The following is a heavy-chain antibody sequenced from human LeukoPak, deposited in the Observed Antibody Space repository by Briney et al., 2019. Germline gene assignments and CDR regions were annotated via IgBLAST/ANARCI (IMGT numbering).Heavy chain of an antibody. CDR2: IYTSGST. CDR1: GGSISSGSYY. Sequence: SETLSLTCTVSGGSISSGSYYWSWIRQPAGKGLEWIGRIYTSGSTNYNSSLKSRVTILVDTSKNQFSLKLSSVTAADTAVYYCARVGTIFGVVDYWGQGTLVTVSS. V-gene: IGHV4-61*02. D-gene: IGHD3-3*01. CDR3: ARVGTIFGVVDY. J-gene: IGHJ4*02.